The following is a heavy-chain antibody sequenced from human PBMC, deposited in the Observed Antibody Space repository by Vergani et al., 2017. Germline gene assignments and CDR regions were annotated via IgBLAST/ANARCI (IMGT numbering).Heavy chain of an antibody. CDR3: ARDSRDSSSFYYFDY. D-gene: IGHD6-6*01. J-gene: IGHJ4*02. Sequence: QVQLVESGGGVVQPGRSLRLSCAASGFTFSDYYMSWIRQAPGKGLEWVSYISSSGSTIYYADSVKGRFTISRDNAKNSLYMQMNSLRAEDTAVYYCARDSRDSSSFYYFDYWGQGTLVTVSS. CDR2: ISSSGSTI. V-gene: IGHV3-11*01. CDR1: GFTFSDYY.